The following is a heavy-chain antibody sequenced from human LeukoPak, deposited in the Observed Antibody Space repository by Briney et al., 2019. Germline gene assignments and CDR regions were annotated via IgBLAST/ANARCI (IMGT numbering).Heavy chain of an antibody. CDR1: GGSFSGYY. Sequence: PSETLSLTCAAYGGSFSGYYWSWIRQPPGKGLEWIGEINHSGSTNYNPSLKSRVTISVDTSKNQFSLKLSSVTAADTAVYYCARRYVWGSYRYTPFDYWGQGTLVTVSS. D-gene: IGHD3-16*02. V-gene: IGHV4-34*01. J-gene: IGHJ4*02. CDR3: ARRYVWGSYRYTPFDY. CDR2: INHSGST.